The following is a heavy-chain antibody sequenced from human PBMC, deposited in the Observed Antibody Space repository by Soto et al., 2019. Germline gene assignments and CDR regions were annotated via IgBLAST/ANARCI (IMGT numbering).Heavy chain of an antibody. J-gene: IGHJ6*02. CDR1: GFTFSDFY. D-gene: IGHD3-10*01. CDR2: ITSGGAT. Sequence: QEQLVESGGGLVKPGGSLRLSCAASGFTFSDFYMGWIRQAPGKGPEWISYITSGGATDHADSVKGRFTISRDNAKNSLYLQMNRLRAEDTAVYYCARDLGRHYYAMDVWGQGITVTVS. CDR3: ARDLGRHYYAMDV. V-gene: IGHV3-11*01.